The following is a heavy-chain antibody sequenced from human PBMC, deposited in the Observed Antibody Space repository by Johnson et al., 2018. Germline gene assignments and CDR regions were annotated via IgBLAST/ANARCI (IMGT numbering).Heavy chain of an antibody. CDR2: ISGSGGST. V-gene: IGHV3-23*04. CDR3: ANLYLGSGRLHDAFDI. J-gene: IGHJ3*02. D-gene: IGHD3-10*01. CDR1: GFTFSSYA. Sequence: VQLVQCGGGLVQHGGSLRLWCAASGFTFSSYAMSWVRQAPGKGLEWVSAISGSGGSTYYADAVKGRFTISRDNSKNTLDLQMNSLRAEDTAVYYCANLYLGSGRLHDAFDIWGQGTMVTVSS.